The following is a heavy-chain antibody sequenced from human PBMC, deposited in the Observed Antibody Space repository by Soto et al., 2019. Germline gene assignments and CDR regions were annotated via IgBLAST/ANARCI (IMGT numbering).Heavy chain of an antibody. CDR2: IYYSGST. V-gene: IGHV4-39*01. Sequence: QLQLQESGPGLVKPSETLSLTCTVSGGSISSSSYYWGWLRQPPGKGLEWIGSIYYSGSTYYNPSLKRRVTISVDTSKNQFSLKLSSVTAADTAVYYCARHADYYDILTGGGPFDYWGQGTLVTVSS. CDR3: ARHADYYDILTGGGPFDY. D-gene: IGHD3-9*01. J-gene: IGHJ4*02. CDR1: GGSISSSSYY.